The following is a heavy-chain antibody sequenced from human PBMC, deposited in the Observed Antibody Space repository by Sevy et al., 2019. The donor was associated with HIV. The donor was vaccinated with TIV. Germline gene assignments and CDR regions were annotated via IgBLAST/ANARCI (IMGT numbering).Heavy chain of an antibody. CDR2: INHSGST. V-gene: IGHV4-34*01. CDR3: ARSGYSGAQADP. Sequence: SETLSLTCAVYGGSFSGYYWSWIRQPPGKGLEWIGEINHSGSTKYNPSLKSRVTISVDTSKNQFSLKLSSVTAADTAVYYCARSGYSGAQADPWGQGTLVTVSS. CDR1: GGSFSGYY. J-gene: IGHJ5*02. D-gene: IGHD1-26*01.